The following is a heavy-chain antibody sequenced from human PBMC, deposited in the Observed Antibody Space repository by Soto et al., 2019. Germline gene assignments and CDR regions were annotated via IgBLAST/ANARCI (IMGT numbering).Heavy chain of an antibody. Sequence: PGGSLRLSCAASGFTFSDYPMHWVRQAPGKGLDWVAIISFDGSNKYYADSVKGRFTISRDNSKNTLFLQMNSLRAEDTAIYYCATDLQHLWREVTYWGQGTLVTVSS. CDR2: ISFDGSNK. CDR3: ATDLQHLWREVTY. V-gene: IGHV3-30-3*01. CDR1: GFTFSDYP. D-gene: IGHD3-3*01. J-gene: IGHJ4*02.